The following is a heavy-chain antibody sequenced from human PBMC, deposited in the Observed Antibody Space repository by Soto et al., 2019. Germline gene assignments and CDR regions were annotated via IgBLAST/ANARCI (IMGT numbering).Heavy chain of an antibody. CDR2: TYYRSKWYN. CDR1: GGSVFSNSVA. CDR3: ARGGLVSGFEY. Sequence: SQTLSLTCAISGGSVFSNSVAWNWIRQSPSRSLEWLGRTYYRSKWYNYYALSVKSRITINPDTSRNQFSLQLNSVTPEDTAVYYCARGGLVSGFEYWGQGTLVTVSS. J-gene: IGHJ4*02. V-gene: IGHV6-1*01. D-gene: IGHD3-9*01.